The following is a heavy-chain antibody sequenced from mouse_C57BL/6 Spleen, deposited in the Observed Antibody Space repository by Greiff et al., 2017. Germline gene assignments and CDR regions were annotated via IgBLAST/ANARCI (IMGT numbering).Heavy chain of an antibody. CDR3: TREGFYYDYVAWFAY. V-gene: IGHV1-5*01. D-gene: IGHD2-4*01. CDR2: IYPGNSDT. CDR1: GYTFTSYW. J-gene: IGHJ3*01. Sequence: EVQLVESGTVLARPGASVKMSCKTSGYTFTSYWMHWVKQRPGQGLEWIGAIYPGNSDTSYNQKFTGKAKLTAVKSASTAYMELSSLTNEDSAVYYCTREGFYYDYVAWFAYWGQGTLVTVSA.